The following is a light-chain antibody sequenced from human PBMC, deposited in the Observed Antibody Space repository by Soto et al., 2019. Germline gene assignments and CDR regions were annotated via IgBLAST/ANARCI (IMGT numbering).Light chain of an antibody. CDR3: QQRHTWPTT. V-gene: IGKV3D-20*02. J-gene: IGKJ4*01. CDR2: DAS. CDR1: QRISNSY. Sequence: EIVLTQSPGTLSLSPGERATLSCRASQRISNSYLAWYQQKPGQAPRLLLYDASSRATGIPDRVSGSGSGTDFTLTISRLEPEDFGIYYCQQRHTWPTTFGGGAKVEI.